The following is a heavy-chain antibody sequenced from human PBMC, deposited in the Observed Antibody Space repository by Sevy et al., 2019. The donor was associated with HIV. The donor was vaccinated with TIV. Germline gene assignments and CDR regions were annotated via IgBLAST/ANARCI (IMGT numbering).Heavy chain of an antibody. CDR1: GFTFSSYP. J-gene: IGHJ3*02. V-gene: IGHV3-21*01. CDR2: ISGLSNYI. Sequence: GGSLRLSCAASGFTFSSYPMHWVRQAPGKGLEWVSSISGLSNYIYYADSVKGRFSISRDNTQNSVYLQMNSLRGEDTAVFYCARAVPATDAFDIWGQGTLVTVSS. CDR3: ARAVPATDAFDI. D-gene: IGHD6-19*01.